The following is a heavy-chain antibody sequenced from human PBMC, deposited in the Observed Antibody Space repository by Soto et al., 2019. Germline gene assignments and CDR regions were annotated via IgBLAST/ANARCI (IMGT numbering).Heavy chain of an antibody. CDR3: AKDLSGSSN. CDR1: GFTFGIYA. CDR2: ISGSGGYT. J-gene: IGHJ4*02. D-gene: IGHD1-26*01. Sequence: GGSLRLSCAASGFTFGIYAMSWVRQAPGKGLEWVSTISGSGGYTYSADSVKGRFTISRDNSKNTLYLQMNSLRAEDTAVYYCAKDLSGSSNWGQGTLVTVSS. V-gene: IGHV3-23*01.